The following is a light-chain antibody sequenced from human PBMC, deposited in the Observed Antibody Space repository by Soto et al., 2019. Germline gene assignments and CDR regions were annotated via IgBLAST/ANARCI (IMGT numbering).Light chain of an antibody. Sequence: EIVLTQSPGTLSLSPGERATLSYRASQSVSSNDLAWYQQKPGQAPRLLIYGASSRATGIPDRFSGSGSGTDFTLTISRLEPEDFAVYHCQQYGRSPFTFGPGTKVDIK. J-gene: IGKJ3*01. CDR3: QQYGRSPFT. CDR2: GAS. V-gene: IGKV3-20*01. CDR1: QSVSSND.